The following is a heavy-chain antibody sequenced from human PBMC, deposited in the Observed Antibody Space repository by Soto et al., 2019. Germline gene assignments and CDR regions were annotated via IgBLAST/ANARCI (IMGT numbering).Heavy chain of an antibody. CDR1: GGSFSGYY. V-gene: IGHV4-34*01. CDR2: INHSGSS. CDR3: ARSRGSYRVFDY. D-gene: IGHD1-26*01. J-gene: IGHJ4*02. Sequence: QVQLQQWGAGLLKPSETLSLTCAVYGGSFSGYYWSWIRQPPGKGLEWIGEINHSGSSNYNPSLKSRVTISVDTSKNQFSLKLSSVTDADAAVYYCARSRGSYRVFDYWGQGTLVTVSS.